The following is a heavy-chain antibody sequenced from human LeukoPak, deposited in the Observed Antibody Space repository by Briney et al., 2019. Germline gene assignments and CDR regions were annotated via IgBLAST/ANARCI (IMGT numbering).Heavy chain of an antibody. CDR2: ISSSSSTI. D-gene: IGHD6-13*01. CDR3: ARAHRAWQQPIDY. CDR1: GFTFSSYS. J-gene: IGHJ4*02. Sequence: GGSLRLSCAASGFTFSSYSMNWVRQAPGKGLEWVSYISSSSSTIYYADSVKGRFTISRDNAKNSLYLQMNSLRAEDTAVYYCARAHRAWQQPIDYWGQGTLVTVSS. V-gene: IGHV3-48*04.